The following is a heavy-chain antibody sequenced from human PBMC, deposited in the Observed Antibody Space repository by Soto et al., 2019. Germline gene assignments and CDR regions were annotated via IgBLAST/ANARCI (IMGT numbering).Heavy chain of an antibody. CDR1: GGSISRYY. CDR3: ARLPDRYCSGGSCYSFEGWFDP. CDR2: IYYSGST. Sequence: SETLSLTCTVSGGSISRYYWSWIRQPPGKGLEWIGYIYYSGSTNYNPSLKSRVTISVDTSKNQFSLKLSSVTAADTAVYYCARLPDRYCSGGSCYSFEGWFDPWGQGTLVTVSS. D-gene: IGHD2-15*01. J-gene: IGHJ5*02. V-gene: IGHV4-59*08.